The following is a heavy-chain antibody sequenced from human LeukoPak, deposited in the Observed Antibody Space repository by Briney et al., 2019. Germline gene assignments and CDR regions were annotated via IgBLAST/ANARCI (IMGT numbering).Heavy chain of an antibody. J-gene: IGHJ4*02. V-gene: IGHV3-21*01. CDR3: ARGKAGYSYFDY. Sequence: PGGSLRLSCAASGFTFSTYSMNWVRQAPGKGLEWVSSISSSSGYIHYADSVKGRFTISRDNAKNSLYLQMNSLTATDTAVYYCARGKAGYSYFDYWGQGTLVPVSS. CDR1: GFTFSTYS. D-gene: IGHD5-18*01. CDR2: ISSSSGYI.